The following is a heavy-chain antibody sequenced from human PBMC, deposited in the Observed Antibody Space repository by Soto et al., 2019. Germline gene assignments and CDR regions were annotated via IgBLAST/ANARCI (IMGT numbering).Heavy chain of an antibody. CDR2: IQSGGST. Sequence: EAQLVESGGGLVQPGGSLRLSCVASGFSVNVNYMNWVRQAPGKGLEWASLIQSGGSTYYTDSMKGRFTISRDNSKNTLYLQMTSLRAEDTAVYYCARDVVGATVGRGDYWGQGTLVTVSS. CDR1: GFSVNVNY. CDR3: ARDVVGATVGRGDY. J-gene: IGHJ4*02. V-gene: IGHV3-66*01. D-gene: IGHD1-26*01.